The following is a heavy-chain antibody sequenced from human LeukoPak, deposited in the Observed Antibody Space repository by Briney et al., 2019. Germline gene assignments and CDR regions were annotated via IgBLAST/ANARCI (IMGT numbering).Heavy chain of an antibody. D-gene: IGHD5-18*01. J-gene: IGHJ4*02. CDR2: ISSSGVYI. CDR3: ARDRRLQLWSPAGFDY. V-gene: IGHV3-21*01. CDR1: GFTFSSHG. Sequence: MPGGSLRLSCVASGFTFSSHGMNWVRQAPGKGLEWVSSISSSGVYIYYADSVKGRFTISRDSAKNSLYLQMNSLRADDTAVYYCARDRRLQLWSPAGFDYWGQGTLVTASS.